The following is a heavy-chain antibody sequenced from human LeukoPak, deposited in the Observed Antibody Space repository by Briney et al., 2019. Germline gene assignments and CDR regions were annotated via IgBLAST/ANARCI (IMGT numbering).Heavy chain of an antibody. CDR3: ARNRPLYV. CDR2: TYYRSKWYN. V-gene: IGHV6-1*01. Sequence: SQTLSLTCAISGDSVSSNSASWSWITQSPSRGLEWLGRTYYRSKWYNDYAVSVKGRITINPDTSNNQFSLQLNSVTPEDTAVYYCARNRPLYVWGQGTTVTVSS. D-gene: IGHD6-6*01. J-gene: IGHJ6*02. CDR1: GDSVSSNSAS.